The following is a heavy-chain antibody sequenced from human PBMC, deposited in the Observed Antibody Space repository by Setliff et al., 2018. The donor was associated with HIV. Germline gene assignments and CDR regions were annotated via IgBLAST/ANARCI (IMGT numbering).Heavy chain of an antibody. J-gene: IGHJ4*02. CDR1: GGSISSGTYY. V-gene: IGHV4-61*02. Sequence: SETLSLTCTVSGGSISSGTYYWSWVRQPAGKGLEWIGRIYTSGSTNYNPSLKSRVTISVDTSKNQFSLNLSSVTAADTAVYYCARGWGSSWYGFDYWGQGTLVTVSS. D-gene: IGHD6-13*01. CDR2: IYTSGST. CDR3: ARGWGSSWYGFDY.